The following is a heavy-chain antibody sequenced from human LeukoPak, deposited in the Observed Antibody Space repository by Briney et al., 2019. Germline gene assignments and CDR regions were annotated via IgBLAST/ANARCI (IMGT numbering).Heavy chain of an antibody. D-gene: IGHD1-26*01. CDR3: ARGEDSLVGAIYYYYYMDV. J-gene: IGHJ6*03. V-gene: IGHV1-69*13. CDR2: IIPIFGTA. Sequence: SVKVSCKASGGTFSSYAISWVRQAPGQGLEWMGGIIPIFGTANYAQKFQGRVTITADESTSTAYMELSSLRSEDTAVYYCARGEDSLVGAIYYYYYMDVWGKGTTVTVSS. CDR1: GGTFSSYA.